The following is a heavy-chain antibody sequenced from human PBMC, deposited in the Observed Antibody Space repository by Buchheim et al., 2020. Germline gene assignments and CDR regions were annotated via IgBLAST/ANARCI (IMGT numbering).Heavy chain of an antibody. CDR2: VYPGDTDD. V-gene: IGHV5-51*01. Sequence: EVQLVQTGTVVKKSGDSLRISCEASGYTFSSYWIAWVRHKPGKGLEWMGTVYPGDTDDYYGPSFHGQVTISVDKSLRTAYLEISSLEASDTAIYYCAREDSSHFGHGPLDFWGQGTL. D-gene: IGHD3-3*01. CDR1: GYTFSSYW. J-gene: IGHJ4*02. CDR3: AREDSSHFGHGPLDF.